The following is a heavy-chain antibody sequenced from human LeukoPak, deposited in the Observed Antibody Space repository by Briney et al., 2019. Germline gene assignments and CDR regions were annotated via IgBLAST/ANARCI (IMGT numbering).Heavy chain of an antibody. CDR3: ARVRSVGGNPHAFNI. CDR1: GVTFRGYS. Sequence: GSLRLSCAGSGVTFRGYSMNWVRQAPGEGLEWVSAITATSLHIYYADSGKGRFTISRDNAKNSLYLQMNSLRVEDTALYYCARVRSVGGNPHAFNIWGQGTMVTVSS. D-gene: IGHD4-23*01. CDR2: ITATSLHI. V-gene: IGHV3-21*01. J-gene: IGHJ3*02.